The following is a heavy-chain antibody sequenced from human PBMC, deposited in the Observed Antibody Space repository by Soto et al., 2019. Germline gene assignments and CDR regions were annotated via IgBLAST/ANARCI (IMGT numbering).Heavy chain of an antibody. V-gene: IGHV1-69*13. Sequence: SVKVSCKASGGTFSSYAISWARQAPGQGLEWMGGIIPIFGTANYAQKFQGRATFTADESTSTAYMELSSLRSEDTAVYYCARGGIQLWFIQNPNWFDPWGQGTLVTVYS. D-gene: IGHD5-18*01. J-gene: IGHJ5*02. CDR2: IIPIFGTA. CDR3: ARGGIQLWFIQNPNWFDP. CDR1: GGTFSSYA.